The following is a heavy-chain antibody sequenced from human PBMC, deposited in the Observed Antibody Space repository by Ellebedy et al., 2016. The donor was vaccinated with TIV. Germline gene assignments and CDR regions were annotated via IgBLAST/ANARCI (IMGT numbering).Heavy chain of an antibody. CDR3: ARAPIWLYDSSGSSFDY. Sequence: GESLKISXVASGFTFSTYAMTWVRQAPGKGLEWVSTISGSGANIYYADSVKGRFTISRDNSKNTLYLQMNSLRAEDTALYYCARAPIWLYDSSGSSFDYWGQGTLVTVSP. CDR1: GFTFSTYA. J-gene: IGHJ4*02. D-gene: IGHD3-22*01. CDR2: ISGSGANI. V-gene: IGHV3-23*01.